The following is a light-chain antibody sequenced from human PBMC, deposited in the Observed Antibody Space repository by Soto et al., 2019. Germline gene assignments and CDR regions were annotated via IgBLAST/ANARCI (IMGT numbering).Light chain of an antibody. CDR2: GAS. Sequence: EIVMTQSPATLSVSPGASATLSCRASQSVSTNLAWYQQKPGQVPRVLIYGASTRATEIPARFSGSGSGTEFTLTIDSLQSEDFEVYYCHQYNNWPRTFGQGTKVDIK. CDR3: HQYNNWPRT. CDR1: QSVSTN. J-gene: IGKJ1*01. V-gene: IGKV3-15*01.